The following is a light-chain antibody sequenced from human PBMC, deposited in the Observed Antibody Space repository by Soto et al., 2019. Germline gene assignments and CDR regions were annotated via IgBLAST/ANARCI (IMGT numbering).Light chain of an antibody. CDR3: SSYTSSNTPYD. V-gene: IGLV2-14*01. CDR1: SSDDGGYNY. CDR2: WVS. Sequence: QSALTPPASVSASPGQTITISCTGTSSDDGGYNYVSWFHQHPGKAPTLMFSWVSKRPSGVSNRFSGSKSDNTASLTISWLXAEDEADYYCSSYTSSNTPYDFGTGTKVT. J-gene: IGLJ1*01.